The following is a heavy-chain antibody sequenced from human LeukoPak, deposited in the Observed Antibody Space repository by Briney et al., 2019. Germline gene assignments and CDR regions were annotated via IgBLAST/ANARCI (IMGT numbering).Heavy chain of an antibody. CDR1: GFTFSSYA. V-gene: IGHV3-23*01. D-gene: IGHD2-15*01. CDR2: ISGSGGST. CDR3: AREFRVVVVAATRDPFDY. Sequence: GGSLRLSCAASGFTFSSYAMSWVRQAPGKGLEWVSAISGSGGSTYYADSVKGRFTISRDNSKNTLYLQMNSLRAEDTAVYYCAREFRVVVVAATRDPFDYWGQGTLVTVSS. J-gene: IGHJ4*02.